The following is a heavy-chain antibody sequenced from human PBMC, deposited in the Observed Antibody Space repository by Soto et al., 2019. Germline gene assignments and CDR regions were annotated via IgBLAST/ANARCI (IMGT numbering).Heavy chain of an antibody. J-gene: IGHJ6*02. CDR3: AREPERGYSYSLYYYYYGMDV. CDR1: GFTFSSYW. V-gene: IGHV3-74*01. D-gene: IGHD5-18*01. Sequence: GSLRLSCAASGFTFSSYWMHWVRQAPGKGLVWVSRINSDGSSTSYADSVKGRFTISRDNAKNTLYLQMNSLRAEDTAVYYCAREPERGYSYSLYYYYYGMDVWGQGTTVTVSS. CDR2: INSDGSST.